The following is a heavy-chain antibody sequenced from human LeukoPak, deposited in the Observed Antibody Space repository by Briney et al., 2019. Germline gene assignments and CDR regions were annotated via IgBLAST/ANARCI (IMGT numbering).Heavy chain of an antibody. J-gene: IGHJ5*02. V-gene: IGHV3-30*02. Sequence: PGGSLRLSCAASGFTFSSYGMHWVRQAPGKGLEWVAFIRYDGSNKYYADSVKGRFTISRDNSKNTLYLQMNSLRAEDTAVYYCARDAITMVRGVIAPRFDPWGQGTLVTVSS. CDR1: GFTFSSYG. D-gene: IGHD3-10*01. CDR3: ARDAITMVRGVIAPRFDP. CDR2: IRYDGSNK.